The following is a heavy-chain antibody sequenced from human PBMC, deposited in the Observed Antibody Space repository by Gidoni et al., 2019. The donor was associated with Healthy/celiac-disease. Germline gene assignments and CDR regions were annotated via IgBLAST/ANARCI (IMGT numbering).Heavy chain of an antibody. V-gene: IGHV1-18*04. CDR3: ARDWLGLYYDFWSGYVTFDY. J-gene: IGHJ4*02. D-gene: IGHD3-3*01. CDR1: GYTFTSNG. CDR2: ISAYNGNT. Sequence: QLQLVQSGAEVTKPGASVKVSCKASGYTFTSNGISWVRQAPGQGLEWMGWISAYNGNTNYAQKLQGRVTMTTDTSTSTAYMELGSLRSDDTAVYYCARDWLGLYYDFWSGYVTFDYWGQGTLVTVSS.